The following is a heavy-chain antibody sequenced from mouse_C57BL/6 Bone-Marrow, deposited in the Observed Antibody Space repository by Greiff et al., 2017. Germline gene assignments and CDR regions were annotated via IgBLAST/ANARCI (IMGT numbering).Heavy chain of an antibody. J-gene: IGHJ2*01. CDR3: AKPYYYGSSDNY. CDR2: INPSSGYT. Sequence: VQLQQSGAELARPGASVKMSCKASGYTFTSYTMHWVKQRPGQGLEWIGYINPSSGYTKYNQKFKDQATLTADKSSSTAYMQLSSLTSEDTAVYYCAKPYYYGSSDNYWGQGTTLTVSS. CDR1: GYTFTSYT. V-gene: IGHV1-4*01. D-gene: IGHD1-1*01.